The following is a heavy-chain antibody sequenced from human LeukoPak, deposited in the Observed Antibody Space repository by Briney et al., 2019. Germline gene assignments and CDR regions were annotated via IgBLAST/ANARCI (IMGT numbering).Heavy chain of an antibody. D-gene: IGHD3-22*01. J-gene: IGHJ4*02. CDR3: HTYYYDSSGSRYFDY. V-gene: IGHV3-74*01. CDR1: GFTFSSCW. CDR2: INSDGSNT. Sequence: GGSLRLSCAASGFTFSSCWMHWVRQAPGKGLVWVSRINSDGSNTTYADSVKGRFTISRDNAKNTLYVEMNSLRAEDTAVYYCHTYYYDSSGSRYFDYWGQGTLVTVSS.